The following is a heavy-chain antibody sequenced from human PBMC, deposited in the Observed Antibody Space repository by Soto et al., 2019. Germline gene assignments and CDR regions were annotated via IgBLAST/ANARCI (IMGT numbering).Heavy chain of an antibody. D-gene: IGHD6-13*01. J-gene: IGHJ4*02. Sequence: QVQLVESGGGLVKPGGSLRLSCAASGFTFSDYYMSWIRQAPGKGLEWVSSISSSSSYTNYANSVKGRFTISRDNAKNALYLQMNSLRVEDTAVDYCARVLCSWYDDYWGQGTLVTVSS. CDR2: ISSSSSYT. CDR1: GFTFSDYY. V-gene: IGHV3-11*05. CDR3: ARVLCSWYDDY.